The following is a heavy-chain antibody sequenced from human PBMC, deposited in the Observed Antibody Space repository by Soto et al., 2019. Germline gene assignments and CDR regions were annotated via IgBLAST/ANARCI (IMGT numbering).Heavy chain of an antibody. CDR2: IYYSGST. J-gene: IGHJ4*02. CDR3: ARDSTGLVDY. D-gene: IGHD2-8*02. Sequence: SETLSLTCTVSGGSISSYYWSWIRQPPGKGLEWIGYIYYSGSTNYNPSLKSRVTISVDTSKNQFSLKLSSVTAADTAVYYCARDSTGLVDYWGQGTLVTVSS. V-gene: IGHV4-59*01. CDR1: GGSISSYY.